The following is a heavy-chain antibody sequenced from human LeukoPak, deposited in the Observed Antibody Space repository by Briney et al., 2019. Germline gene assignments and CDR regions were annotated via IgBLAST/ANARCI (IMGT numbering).Heavy chain of an antibody. J-gene: IGHJ4*02. CDR1: GFTFSSYS. CDR3: ARAVMVRGRGDFDY. Sequence: GGSLRLSCAASGFTFSSYSMNWVRQAPGKGLEWVSSISSSSSYIYYADSVKGRFTISRDNAKNSLYLQMNSLRAEDTAVYYCARAVMVRGRGDFDYWGQGTLVTVSS. CDR2: ISSSSSYI. V-gene: IGHV3-21*01. D-gene: IGHD3-10*01.